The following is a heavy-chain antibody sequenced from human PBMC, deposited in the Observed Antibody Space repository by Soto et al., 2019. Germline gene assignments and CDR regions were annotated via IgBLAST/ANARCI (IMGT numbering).Heavy chain of an antibody. V-gene: IGHV3-23*01. J-gene: IGHJ3*02. CDR3: AKGRPLRDCTSTSCLGAFDI. Sequence: EEQLLESGGGLVRPGGSLRLSCAASAFTFRSYAMSWVRQAPGKGLEWVSAITASADTTYYADSVKGRFTISRDNSKNTLYLRRNSLRAEDTAVYYCAKGRPLRDCTSTSCLGAFDIWGQGTMVTVS. CDR2: ITASADTT. CDR1: AFTFRSYA. D-gene: IGHD2-2*01.